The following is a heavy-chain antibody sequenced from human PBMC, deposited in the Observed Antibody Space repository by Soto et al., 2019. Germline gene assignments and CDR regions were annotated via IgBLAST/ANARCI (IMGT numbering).Heavy chain of an antibody. CDR2: MNPNSGNT. CDR3: ARGPRRELRIGYYYYGMDV. J-gene: IGHJ6*02. Sequence: GASVKVSCQASGYTFTSYGISWVRQAPGQGLEWMGWMNPNSGNTGYAQKFQGRVTMTRNTSISTAYMELSSLRSEDTAVYYCARGPRRELRIGYYYYGMDVWGQGTTVTVSS. D-gene: IGHD1-26*01. V-gene: IGHV1-8*01. CDR1: GYTFTSYG.